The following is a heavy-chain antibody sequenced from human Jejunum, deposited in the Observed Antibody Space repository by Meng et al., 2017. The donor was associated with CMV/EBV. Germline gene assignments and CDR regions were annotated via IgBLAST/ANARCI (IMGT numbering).Heavy chain of an antibody. CDR3: AREWGYYNSGDAFDL. CDR2: ISDSDDTM. J-gene: IGHJ3*01. Sequence: GFRLSLYEINWVRQAPGKGLEWVSYISDSDDTMYYSDSVQGRFTLSRDDAKNSLYLHMNGLRAEDTAVYYCAREWGYYNSGDAFDLWGQGTMVTVSS. CDR1: GFRLSLYE. D-gene: IGHD3-10*01. V-gene: IGHV3-48*03.